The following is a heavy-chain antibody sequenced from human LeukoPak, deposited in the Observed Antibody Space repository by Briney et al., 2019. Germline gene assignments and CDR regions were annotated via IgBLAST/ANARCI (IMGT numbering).Heavy chain of an antibody. V-gene: IGHV4-61*02. D-gene: IGHD3-16*01. CDR2: IYTSGST. Sequence: SQTLSLTCTVSGVSISSGSYYWSWIRQPAGKGLEWIGRIYTSGSTNYNPSLKSRVTISVDTSKNQFSLKLSSVTAADTAVHYCARDASVWAIFDYWGQGTLVTVSS. CDR1: GVSISSGSYY. J-gene: IGHJ4*02. CDR3: ARDASVWAIFDY.